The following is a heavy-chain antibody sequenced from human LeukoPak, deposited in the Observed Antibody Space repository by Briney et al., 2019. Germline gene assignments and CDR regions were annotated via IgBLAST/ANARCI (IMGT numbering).Heavy chain of an antibody. CDR1: GFTFSSYW. CDR2: INSDGSST. CDR3: ARDVTYYYGSGSYSPFDY. D-gene: IGHD3-10*01. Sequence: GGSLRLSCAASGFTFSSYWMHWVRQAPGKGLVWVSRINSDGSSTSYADSVKGRFTISRDNAKNTLYLQMNSLRAEDTAVYYCARDVTYYYGSGSYSPFDYWGQGTLVTVSS. V-gene: IGHV3-74*01. J-gene: IGHJ4*02.